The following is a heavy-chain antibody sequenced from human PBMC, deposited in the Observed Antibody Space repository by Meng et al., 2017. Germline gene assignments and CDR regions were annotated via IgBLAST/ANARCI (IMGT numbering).Heavy chain of an antibody. CDR2: INHSGST. J-gene: IGHJ4*02. V-gene: IGHV4-34*01. CDR3: ARVPGGIGAADY. D-gene: IGHD3-10*01. CDR1: GGSFSGYY. Sequence: VQQHQWGAGLLKPSETLSLTCAVYGGSFSGYYWSWIRQPPGKGLEWIGEINHSGSTNYNPSLKSRVTISVDTSKNQFSLKLSSVTAADTAVYYCARVPGGIGAADYWGQGTLVTVSS.